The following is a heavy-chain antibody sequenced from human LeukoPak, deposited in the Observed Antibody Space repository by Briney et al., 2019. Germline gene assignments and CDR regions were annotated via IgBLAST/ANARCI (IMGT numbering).Heavy chain of an antibody. CDR2: INAGNGNT. D-gene: IGHD6-13*01. J-gene: IGHJ4*02. CDR3: ARVFPQAGTRRGLDY. CDR1: GYTFTNYA. Sequence: ASVTVSYKASGYTFTNYAMHWVRQAPGQRREWMGWINAGNGNTKYSQKFQGRVTITRDTSASTAYMELSSLRSEDTAVYYCARVFPQAGTRRGLDYWGQGTLVTVSS. V-gene: IGHV1-3*01.